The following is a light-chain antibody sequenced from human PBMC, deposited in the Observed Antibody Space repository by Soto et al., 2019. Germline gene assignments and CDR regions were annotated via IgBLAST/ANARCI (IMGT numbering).Light chain of an antibody. V-gene: IGLV2-23*01. CDR3: CSYAGSLYV. J-gene: IGLJ1*01. CDR1: SSDVAIYNL. Sequence: QSVLTQPASVSGSPGQSITISCTGTSSDVAIYNLVSWYQQHPGKAPKLMIYEGSKRPSGVSNRFSGSKSGNTASLTISGLQAEDEADYYCCSYAGSLYVFGTGTKVTVL. CDR2: EGS.